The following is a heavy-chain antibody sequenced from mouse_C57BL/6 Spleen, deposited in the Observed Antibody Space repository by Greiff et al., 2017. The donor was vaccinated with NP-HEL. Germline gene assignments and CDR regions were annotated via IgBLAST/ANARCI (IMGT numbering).Heavy chain of an antibody. CDR3: ARHRVYYGSSSGYFDY. CDR1: GFTFSDYY. CDR2: ISNGGGST. D-gene: IGHD1-1*01. V-gene: IGHV5-12*01. Sequence: EVQLVESGGGLVQPGGSLKLSCAASGFTFSDYYMYWVRQTPEKRLEWVAYISNGGGSTYYPDTVKGRFTISRDNAKNTLYLQMSRLKSEDTAMYYCARHRVYYGSSSGYFDYWGQGTTLTVSS. J-gene: IGHJ2*01.